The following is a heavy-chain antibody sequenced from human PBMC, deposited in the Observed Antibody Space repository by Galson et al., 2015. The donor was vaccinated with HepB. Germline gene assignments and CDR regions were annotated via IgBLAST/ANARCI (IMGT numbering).Heavy chain of an antibody. Sequence: SLRLSCAASGFTFSSYGMHWVRQAPGKGLEWVAVISYDGSNKYYADSVKGRFTISRDNSKNTLYLQMNSLRAEDTAVYYCAGARSIAARPDRMDVWGKGTTVTVSS. D-gene: IGHD6-6*01. CDR3: AGARSIAARPDRMDV. CDR1: GFTFSSYG. V-gene: IGHV3-30*03. CDR2: ISYDGSNK. J-gene: IGHJ6*04.